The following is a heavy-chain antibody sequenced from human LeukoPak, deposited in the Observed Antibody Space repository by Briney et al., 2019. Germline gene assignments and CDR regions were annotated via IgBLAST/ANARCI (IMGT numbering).Heavy chain of an antibody. CDR3: AKARPYYDILTGNFDY. D-gene: IGHD3-9*01. CDR2: IKQDGSEK. V-gene: IGHV3-7*03. Sequence: GGSLRLSCAASGFTFSSYAMSWVRQAPGKGLEWVANIKQDGSEKYYVDSVKGRFTISRDNAKNSLYLQMNSLRGEDTAVYYCAKARPYYDILTGNFDYWGQGTLVTVSS. CDR1: GFTFSSYA. J-gene: IGHJ4*02.